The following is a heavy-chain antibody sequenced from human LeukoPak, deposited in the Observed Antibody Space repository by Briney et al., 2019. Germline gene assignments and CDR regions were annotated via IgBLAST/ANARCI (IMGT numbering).Heavy chain of an antibody. J-gene: IGHJ4*02. CDR2: INHSRST. Sequence: SETLSLTCAVYGGSFSGYYWSWIRQPPGKGLEWIGEINHSRSTNYNPSLKSRVTISVDTSKDQFSLKLSSVTAADTAVYYSARDSGRWGNFDYWGQGTLVTVSS. D-gene: IGHD2-8*02. CDR3: ARDSGRWGNFDY. V-gene: IGHV4-34*01. CDR1: GGSFSGYY.